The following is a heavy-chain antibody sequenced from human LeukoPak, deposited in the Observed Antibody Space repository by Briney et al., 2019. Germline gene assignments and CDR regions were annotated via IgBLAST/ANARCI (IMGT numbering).Heavy chain of an antibody. CDR2: IKHDGSEK. Sequence: GGSLRLSCAASGFTFSSYWMSWVRQAPGKGLEWVANIKHDGSEKYCVDSVKGRFTISRDNAKNSLYLQMNSLRAEDTAVYYCARDFPDIVFYTDVWGKGTTVTVSS. CDR1: GFTFSSYW. CDR3: ARDFPDIVFYTDV. J-gene: IGHJ6*03. V-gene: IGHV3-7*01. D-gene: IGHD2-15*01.